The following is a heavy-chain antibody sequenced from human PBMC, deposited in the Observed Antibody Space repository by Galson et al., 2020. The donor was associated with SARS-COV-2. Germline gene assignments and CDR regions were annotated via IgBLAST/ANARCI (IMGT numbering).Heavy chain of an antibody. V-gene: IGHV4-31*03. Sequence: SETLSLTCTVSGGSISSGGYYWSWIRQHPGKGLVWIGYIYYSGSTYYNPSHKSRVTISVDTSKNQFSLKLSSVTAADTAVYCCAREEMEQQLPLYGMDVWGQGTTVTVSS. CDR2: IYYSGST. D-gene: IGHD6-13*01. J-gene: IGHJ6*02. CDR3: AREEMEQQLPLYGMDV. CDR1: GGSISSGGYY.